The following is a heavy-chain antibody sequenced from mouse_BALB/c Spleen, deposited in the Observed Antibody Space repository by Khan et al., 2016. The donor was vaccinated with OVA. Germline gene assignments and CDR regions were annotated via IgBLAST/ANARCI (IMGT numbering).Heavy chain of an antibody. CDR3: TRAYYGNGYKAMEN. CDR2: ISRGGGYT. CDR1: GFNFSSYG. J-gene: IGHJ4*01. D-gene: IGHD2-10*01. Sequence: EVELVESGGDLVKPGGSLKLSCAASGFNFSSYGMSWVRQTPDKRLEWVASISRGGGYTYYADSVKGRFTISRDNATNTLYLQMSSLKSEDTAMFYCTRAYYGNGYKAMENWGQGTSVTVSS. V-gene: IGHV5-6*01.